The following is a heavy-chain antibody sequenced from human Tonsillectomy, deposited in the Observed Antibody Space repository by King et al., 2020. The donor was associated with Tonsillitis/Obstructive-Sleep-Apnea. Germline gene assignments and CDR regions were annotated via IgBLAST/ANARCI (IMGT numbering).Heavy chain of an antibody. CDR3: AREAVVVPAAMPLYCFDS. D-gene: IGHD2-2*01. V-gene: IGHV3-30*01. J-gene: IGHJ4*02. CDR2: ISYDGGNK. CDR1: GFTFSSYA. Sequence: VQLVESGGGVVQPGRSLRLSCAASGFTFSSYAMHWVRQAPGKGLEWVAVISYDGGNKYYADSVKGRFTISRDNSKNTLYLQMNSLRAEDTAVYYCAREAVVVPAAMPLYCFDSWGQGTLVTVSS.